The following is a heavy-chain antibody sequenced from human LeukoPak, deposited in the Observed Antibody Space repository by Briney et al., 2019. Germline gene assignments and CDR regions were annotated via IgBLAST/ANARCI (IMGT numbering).Heavy chain of an antibody. V-gene: IGHV3-33*01. J-gene: IGHJ4*02. D-gene: IGHD5-12*01. CDR1: GFTFSSFG. CDR2: IWYDASNK. CDR3: ARARGYSGYDDY. Sequence: PGGSLRLSCAASGFTFSSFGMHWVRQAPGKGLEWVAVIWYDASNKYYADSVKGRFTISRDNSKNTLSLQMNSLRAEDTAVYYCARARGYSGYDDYWGQGTLVTVSS.